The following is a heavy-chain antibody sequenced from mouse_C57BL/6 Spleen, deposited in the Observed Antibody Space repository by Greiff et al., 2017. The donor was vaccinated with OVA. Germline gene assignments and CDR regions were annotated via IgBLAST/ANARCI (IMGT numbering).Heavy chain of an antibody. D-gene: IGHD1-1*01. V-gene: IGHV8-12*01. CDR2: IYWDDDK. CDR1: GFSLSTSGMG. Sequence: QVTLKVCGPGILQSSQTLSLSCSFSGFSLSTSGMGVSWIRQPSGKGLEWLAHIYWDDDKRYNPSLKSRLTISKDTSRNPVFLKITSVDTADTATYYCAPLYGSSYWFAYWGQGTLVTVSA. CDR3: APLYGSSYWFAY. J-gene: IGHJ3*01.